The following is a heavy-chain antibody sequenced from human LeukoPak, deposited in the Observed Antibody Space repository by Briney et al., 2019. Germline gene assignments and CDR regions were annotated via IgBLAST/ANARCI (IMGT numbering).Heavy chain of an antibody. J-gene: IGHJ4*02. CDR3: ARDRYNWNGEDY. V-gene: IGHV4-59*12. CDR2: IYYSGST. D-gene: IGHD1-20*01. Sequence: SETLSLTCTVSGGSISSYYWSWIRQPPGKGLEWIGYIYYSGSTNYNPSLKSRVTISKNTSKNQFSLKLSSVTAADTAVYYCARDRYNWNGEDYWGPGTLVTVSS. CDR1: GGSISSYY.